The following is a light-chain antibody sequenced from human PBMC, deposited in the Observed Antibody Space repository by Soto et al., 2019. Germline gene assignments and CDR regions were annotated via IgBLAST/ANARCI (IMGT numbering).Light chain of an antibody. J-gene: IGKJ4*01. CDR2: GAS. CDR3: QQYNDWPFT. Sequence: EIVLTQSPGILSLSPGERATLSCRASESVSSNLAWYQQRPGQAPRLLIYGASTWATGIPASFSGSGSGAEFTLTISSLQSEDFAVYYCQQYNDWPFTFGGGTKVDIK. CDR1: ESVSSN. V-gene: IGKV3-15*01.